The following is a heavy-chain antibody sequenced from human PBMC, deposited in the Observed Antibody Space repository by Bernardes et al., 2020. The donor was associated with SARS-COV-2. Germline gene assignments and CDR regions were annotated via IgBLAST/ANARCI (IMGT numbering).Heavy chain of an antibody. CDR3: AKVPVEYCSSTSCNNWFDH. V-gene: IGHV3-23*01. CDR2: ISGPGRT. CDR1: GFTFSNYA. Sequence: GGSLRLSCAASGFTFSNYAMSWVRQAPGKGLEWVSDISGPGRTYYADSVRGRFTISRDNSKNTLYLEMNSLRAEDTAVYYCAKVPVEYCSSTSCNNWFDHWSQGTLVTVS. J-gene: IGHJ5*02. D-gene: IGHD2-2*01.